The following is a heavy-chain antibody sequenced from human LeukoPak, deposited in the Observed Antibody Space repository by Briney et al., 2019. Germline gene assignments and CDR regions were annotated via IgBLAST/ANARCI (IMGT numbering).Heavy chain of an antibody. J-gene: IGHJ4*02. V-gene: IGHV3-33*01. CDR2: IWYDGSNK. Sequence: HTGTSLRLSCAASGFTFRSHDMHWVRQAPGKGLEWVAFIWYDGSNKYYTDSVEGRFTISRDNSRNTLYLQMNSLRAEDTAVYYCAGDRATSYFDYWGQGALVTISS. CDR3: AGDRATSYFDY. D-gene: IGHD1-26*01. CDR1: GFTFRSHD.